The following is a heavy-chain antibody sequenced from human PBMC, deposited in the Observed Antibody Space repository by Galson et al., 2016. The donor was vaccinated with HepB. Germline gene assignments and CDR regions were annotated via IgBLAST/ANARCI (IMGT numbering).Heavy chain of an antibody. CDR1: GNIFSTYY. D-gene: IGHD7-27*01. Sequence: SVKVSCKASGNIFSTYYLHWVQQAPGQGLEWMGIISPSGGGTSYAPKFQGRLTMTRDTSTNTFFLDLSSLTSEDTAVYYCARDPGSRWGFDPWGQGTLVTVSS. V-gene: IGHV1-46*01. CDR2: ISPSGGGT. J-gene: IGHJ5*02. CDR3: ARDPGSRWGFDP.